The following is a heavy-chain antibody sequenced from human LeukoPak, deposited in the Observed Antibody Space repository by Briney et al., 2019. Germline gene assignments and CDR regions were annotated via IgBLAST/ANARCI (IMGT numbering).Heavy chain of an antibody. Sequence: SETLSLTCAVYGGSFSGYYWGWIRQPPGKGLEWIGNIYDSGSTSYNPSLKSRVTISVDTSKNQFSLKLRAATAADTAVYYCARRHFGSTLRDYWGQGTLVTVSS. D-gene: IGHD3-10*01. J-gene: IGHJ4*02. CDR2: IYDSGST. CDR3: ARRHFGSTLRDY. V-gene: IGHV4-34*01. CDR1: GGSFSGYY.